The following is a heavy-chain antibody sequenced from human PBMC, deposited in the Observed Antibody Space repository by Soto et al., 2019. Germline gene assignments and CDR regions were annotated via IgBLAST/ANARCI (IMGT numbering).Heavy chain of an antibody. CDR2: ISSSSSYI. D-gene: IGHD2-2*01. CDR3: AREGDIVVVPAAPIGNYGMDV. CDR1: GFTFSSYS. J-gene: IGHJ6*02. V-gene: IGHV3-21*01. Sequence: EVQLVESGGGLVKPGGSLRLSCAASGFTFSSYSMNWVRQAPGKGLEWVSSISSSSSYIYYADSVKGRFTISRDNAKNSLYLQMNSLRAEDTAVYYCAREGDIVVVPAAPIGNYGMDVWGQGTTVTVSS.